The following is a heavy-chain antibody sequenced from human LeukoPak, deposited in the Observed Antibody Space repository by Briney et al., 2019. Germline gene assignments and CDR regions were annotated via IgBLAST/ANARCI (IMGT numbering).Heavy chain of an antibody. D-gene: IGHD3-16*01. Sequence: GGSLRLSCAASGFTFSSYGMHWVRQAPGKGLEWVSSISSSSSYIYYADSVKGRFTISRDDAKTSLYLQMHSLRADDTAVYYCARDWSLPVYTIMLPGYWGQGTLVTVSS. CDR3: ARDWSLPVYTIMLPGY. V-gene: IGHV3-21*01. CDR1: GFTFSSYG. J-gene: IGHJ4*02. CDR2: ISSSSSYI.